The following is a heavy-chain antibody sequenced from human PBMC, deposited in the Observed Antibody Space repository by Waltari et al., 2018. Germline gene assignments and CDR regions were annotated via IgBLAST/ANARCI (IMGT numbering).Heavy chain of an antibody. CDR3: ARDRYYYDSSGYYPFDY. CDR2: IIPSFGTA. CDR1: GGTFSSYA. V-gene: IGHV1-69*12. Sequence: QVQLVQSGAEVKKPGSSVKVSCKASGGTFSSYAISWVRQAPGQGLEWMGGIIPSFGTANYAQKFQGRVTITADESTSTAYMELSSLRSEDTAVYYCARDRYYYDSSGYYPFDYWGQGTLVTVSS. D-gene: IGHD3-22*01. J-gene: IGHJ4*02.